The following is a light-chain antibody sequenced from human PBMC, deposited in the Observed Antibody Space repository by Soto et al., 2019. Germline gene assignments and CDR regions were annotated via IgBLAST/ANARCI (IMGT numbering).Light chain of an antibody. CDR1: ESISTW. Sequence: DIQMTQSPSSLSASVGDRVTITCRASESISTWLAWYQQKPGKAPKLLIYGASSLESGVPSRFSGSGSGTEFTLTISSLQPDDFATYYCQHFNSYSITFGQGTRLEIK. CDR2: GAS. J-gene: IGKJ5*01. CDR3: QHFNSYSIT. V-gene: IGKV1-5*03.